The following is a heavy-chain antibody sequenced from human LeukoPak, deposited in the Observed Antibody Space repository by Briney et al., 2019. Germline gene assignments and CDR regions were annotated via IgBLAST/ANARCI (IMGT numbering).Heavy chain of an antibody. J-gene: IGHJ4*02. CDR3: ARDGDSGWSLSH. D-gene: IGHD6-13*01. CDR1: GFTFGSYW. CDR2: INFDGSEK. Sequence: AGGSLRLSCAASGFTFGSYWMTWVRQAPGKGLEWVAIINFDGSEKYYADSLKGRFTISRDSAENSLYLQMNSLRADDTALYYCARDGDSGWSLSHWGQGTLVTVSS. V-gene: IGHV3-7*01.